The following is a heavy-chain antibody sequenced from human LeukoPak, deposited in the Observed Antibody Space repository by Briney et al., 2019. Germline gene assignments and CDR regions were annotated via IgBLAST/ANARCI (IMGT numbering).Heavy chain of an antibody. V-gene: IGHV3-23*01. CDR3: ARAGPYDAFDI. D-gene: IGHD1-14*01. CDR1: GFTFSTYA. CDR2: ITNTGGST. J-gene: IGHJ3*02. Sequence: GGSLRLSCAASGFTFSTYAMTWVRQAPGKGLEWVSTITNTGGSTYYADSVKGRFTISRDNSKNTLYLQMNSLRAEDTAVYYSARAGPYDAFDIWGQGTMVTVSS.